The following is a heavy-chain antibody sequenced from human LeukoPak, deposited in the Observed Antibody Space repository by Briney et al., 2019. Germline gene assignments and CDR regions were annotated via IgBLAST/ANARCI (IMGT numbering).Heavy chain of an antibody. Sequence: GGSPRLSCAASGFTFSSYAMTWVRQAPGKGLEWVSGISGSGGSTYYADSVKGRFTISRDNSKNTLSLQMNSLTAEDTAVYYCAKDLRMGGYSYGYVDNWGQGTLVTVSS. CDR2: ISGSGGST. D-gene: IGHD5-18*01. CDR3: AKDLRMGGYSYGYVDN. J-gene: IGHJ4*02. V-gene: IGHV3-23*01. CDR1: GFTFSSYA.